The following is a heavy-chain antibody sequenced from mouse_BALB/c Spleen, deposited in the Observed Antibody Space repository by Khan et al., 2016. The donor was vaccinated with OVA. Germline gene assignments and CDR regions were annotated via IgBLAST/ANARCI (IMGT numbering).Heavy chain of an antibody. J-gene: IGHJ3*01. CDR2: IFPGSGTP. D-gene: IGHD1-1*01. CDR3: ARWGYSVFAY. V-gene: IGHV1-77*01. Sequence: QVQLKESVPELVNPGASLKVSCKASGYTFTDYIIGWVKQSTRQGLEWIGDIFPGSGTPYYNEKFKDKATLTADKSSNTAYMQLSSLTSEDSAVYFCARWGYSVFAYWGQGTLVTVSA. CDR1: GYTFTDYI.